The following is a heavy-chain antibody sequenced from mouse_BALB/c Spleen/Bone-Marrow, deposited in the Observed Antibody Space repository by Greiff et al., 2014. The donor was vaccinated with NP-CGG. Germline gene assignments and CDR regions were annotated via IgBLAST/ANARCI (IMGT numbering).Heavy chain of an antibody. V-gene: IGHV1-7*01. CDR2: INPSTGYA. CDR3: ARDY. J-gene: IGHJ2*01. Sequence: VQLVESGAELAKPGASVKMSCKASGYNFTDTWIHWIKQRPGQGLEWIGYINPSTGYAEYNQNFKDKATLTVDKSSSTAYMQLSSLTSEDSAVYYCARDYWGQGTTLTVSS. CDR1: GYNFTDTW.